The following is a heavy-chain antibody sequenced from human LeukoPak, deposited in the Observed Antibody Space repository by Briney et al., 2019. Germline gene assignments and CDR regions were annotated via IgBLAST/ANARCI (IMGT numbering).Heavy chain of an antibody. CDR2: VRNDGFDT. Sequence: GTSLRLSCVTSGLTFTNHGFHWLRQAAGKGLEWVAFVRNDGFDTYHSNSVKGRFSISRDNSKNTLYLQMNSLRAEDTAGYYCAKGGYSYGSGQNWFDPWGQGTLVTVSS. V-gene: IGHV3-30*02. J-gene: IGHJ5*02. D-gene: IGHD5-18*01. CDR3: AKGGYSYGSGQNWFDP. CDR1: GLTFTNHG.